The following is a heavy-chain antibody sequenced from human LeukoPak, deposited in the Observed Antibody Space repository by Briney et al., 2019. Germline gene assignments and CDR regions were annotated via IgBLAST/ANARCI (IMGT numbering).Heavy chain of an antibody. CDR2: ISGSGGST. CDR3: AKDLRKQLVDY. CDR1: GLTLSDEY. D-gene: IGHD6-6*01. Sequence: PGGSLSLSCAVSGLTLSDEYMSWIRQAPGKGLEWVSAISGSGGSTYYADSVKGRFTISRDNSKNTLYLQMNSLRAEDTAVYYCAKDLRKQLVDYWGQGTLVTVSS. V-gene: IGHV3-23*01. J-gene: IGHJ4*02.